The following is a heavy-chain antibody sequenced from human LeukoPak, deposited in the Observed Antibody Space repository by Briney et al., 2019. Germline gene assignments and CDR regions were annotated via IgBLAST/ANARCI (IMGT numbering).Heavy chain of an antibody. CDR2: IRYDGSNK. Sequence: GGSLRLSCAASGFTFSRYGMHWVRQAPGKGLEWVAFIRYDGSNKYYADSVRGRFTISRDNSKSTLSLQMNRLRAEDTAMYYCATYRQVLLPFESWGQGTLVTVSS. D-gene: IGHD2-8*02. V-gene: IGHV3-30*02. CDR1: GFTFSRYG. J-gene: IGHJ4*02. CDR3: ATYRQVLLPFES.